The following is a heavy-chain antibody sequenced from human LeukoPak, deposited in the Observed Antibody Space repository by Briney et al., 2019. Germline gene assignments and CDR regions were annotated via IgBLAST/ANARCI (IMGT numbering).Heavy chain of an antibody. CDR3: AKAAYYDNPDTRFDP. J-gene: IGHJ5*02. Sequence: PGGSLRLSCAASGFTLSSYGMHWVRQAPGKGLEWVAFIRYDGSNKYYADSVKGRFTISRDNSKNTLYLQMNSLRAEDTAVYYCAKAAYYDNPDTRFDPWGQGTLVTVSS. CDR1: GFTLSSYG. D-gene: IGHD3-22*01. V-gene: IGHV3-30*02. CDR2: IRYDGSNK.